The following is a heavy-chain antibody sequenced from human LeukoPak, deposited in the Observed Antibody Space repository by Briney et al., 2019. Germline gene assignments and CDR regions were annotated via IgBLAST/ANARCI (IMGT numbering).Heavy chain of an antibody. CDR3: ASYSSSSRAFDI. D-gene: IGHD6-13*01. CDR2: IYHSGST. V-gene: IGHV4-4*02. J-gene: IGHJ3*02. Sequence: PSETLSLTCAVSGGSISSSNWWSWVRQPPGKGLEWIGEIYHSGSTNYNPSLKSRVTISVDKSKNQFSPKLSSVTAADTAVYYCASYSSSSRAFDIWGQGTMVTVSS. CDR1: GGSISSSNW.